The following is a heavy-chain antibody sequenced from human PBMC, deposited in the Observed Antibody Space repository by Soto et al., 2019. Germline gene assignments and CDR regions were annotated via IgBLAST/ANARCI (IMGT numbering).Heavy chain of an antibody. CDR2: IYYSGST. J-gene: IGHJ6*03. Sequence: QVQLQESGPGLVKPSETLSLTCTVSGGSISSYYWSWIRQPPGKGLEWIGYIYYSGSTNYNPSLRSRVTISVDTSKNQFSLKLSSVTAADTAVYYCARLVAEISGYDYFGADYYYMDVWGKGTTVTVSS. CDR3: ARLVAEISGYDYFGADYYYMDV. V-gene: IGHV4-59*08. D-gene: IGHD5-12*01. CDR1: GGSISSYY.